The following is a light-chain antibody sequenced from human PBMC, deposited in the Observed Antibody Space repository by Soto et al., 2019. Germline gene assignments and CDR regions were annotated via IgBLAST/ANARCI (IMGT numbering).Light chain of an antibody. J-gene: IGKJ4*01. CDR3: QQANTFPLT. Sequence: DIQMTQSPPSVSASIGDRVTITCRASQDIGIWLSWYQQKPGRAPKLLIDAASSLQSGVPSRFSGSGSGTDFTLTISSLQPEDFASYYCQQANTFPLTFGGGTKVDI. CDR1: QDIGIW. V-gene: IGKV1-12*01. CDR2: AAS.